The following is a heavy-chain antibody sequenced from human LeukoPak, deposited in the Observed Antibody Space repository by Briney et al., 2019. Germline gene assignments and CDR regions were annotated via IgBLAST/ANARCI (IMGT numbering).Heavy chain of an antibody. V-gene: IGHV1-69*05. D-gene: IGHD3-16*01. Sequence: SPKVSSEASGGTFSSYAISSVPQAPGQGGEWMGGIIPIFGTANYAQKCQGRVTITTDESTSTAYMELSSLRSEDTAVYYCARTLDMSGAGGVYYYYMDVWGKGTTVTVSS. CDR3: ARTLDMSGAGGVYYYYMDV. CDR2: IIPIFGTA. J-gene: IGHJ6*03. CDR1: GGTFSSYA.